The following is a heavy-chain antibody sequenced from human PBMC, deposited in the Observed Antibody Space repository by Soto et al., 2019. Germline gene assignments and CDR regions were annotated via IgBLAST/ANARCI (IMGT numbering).Heavy chain of an antibody. CDR3: ARVGLGATRTPSHYFDY. Sequence: GSLRLSCAASGFTFSSYSMNWVRQAPGKGLEWVSSISSSSSYIYYADSVKGRFTISRDNAKNSLYLQMNSLRAEDTAVYYCARVGLGATRTPSHYFDYWGQGTLVTVSS. D-gene: IGHD1-26*01. J-gene: IGHJ4*02. CDR1: GFTFSSYS. CDR2: ISSSSSYI. V-gene: IGHV3-21*01.